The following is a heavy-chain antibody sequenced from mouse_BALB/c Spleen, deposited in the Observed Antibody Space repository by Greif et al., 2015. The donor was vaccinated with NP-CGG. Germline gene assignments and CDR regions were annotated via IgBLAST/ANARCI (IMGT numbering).Heavy chain of an antibody. D-gene: IGHD1-1*01. CDR1: GFAFSSYD. CDR3: ARLTTVVATRYFDY. CDR2: ISSGGGST. V-gene: IGHV5-12-1*01. Sequence: EVMLVESGGGLVKPGGSLKLSCAASGFAFSSYDMSWVRQTPEKRLEWVAYISSGGGSTYYPDTVKGRFTISRDNAKNTLYLQMSSLKSEDTAMYYCARLTTVVATRYFDYWGQGTTLTVSS. J-gene: IGHJ2*01.